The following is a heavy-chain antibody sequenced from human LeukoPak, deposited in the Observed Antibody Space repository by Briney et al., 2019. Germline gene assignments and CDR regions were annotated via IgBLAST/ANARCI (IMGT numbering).Heavy chain of an antibody. Sequence: PGGSLRLSCAASGFTFSSYEMNWVRQAPGKGLEWVSYISSSGSTIYYADSVKGRFTISRDNAKNSLYLQMNSLRAEGTAVYYCARALPYCSSTSCYPYWGQGTLVTVSS. CDR2: ISSSGSTI. J-gene: IGHJ4*02. CDR1: GFTFSSYE. CDR3: ARALPYCSSTSCYPY. D-gene: IGHD2-2*01. V-gene: IGHV3-48*03.